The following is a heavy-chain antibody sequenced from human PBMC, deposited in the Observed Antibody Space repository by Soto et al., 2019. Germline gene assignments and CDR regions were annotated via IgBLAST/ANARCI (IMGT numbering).Heavy chain of an antibody. V-gene: IGHV2-5*01. J-gene: IGHJ4*02. CDR3: AHRYGGNYYRWYFDS. CDR2: ISWKDDK. Sequence: QITLKESGPTLVKPTQTLTLTCTYSGLSLTTSGAGVGWIRQPPGKALEWLALISWKDDKRYNPGLESRLTITKDTSKNQVILTLTNMDPVDTATYFCAHRYGGNYYRWYFDSCGQGTLVTVSS. D-gene: IGHD1-26*01. CDR1: GLSLTTSGAG.